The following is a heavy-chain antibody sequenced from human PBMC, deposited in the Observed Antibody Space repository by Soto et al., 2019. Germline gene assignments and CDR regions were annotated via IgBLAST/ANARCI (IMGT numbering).Heavy chain of an antibody. CDR1: GFTFSSYG. V-gene: IGHV3-30*18. CDR3: AKDAYYSGYEYFDY. J-gene: IGHJ4*02. D-gene: IGHD5-12*01. CDR2: ISYDGSNK. Sequence: QVPLVESGGGVVQPGRSLRLSCAASGFTFSSYGMHWVRQAPGKGLEWVAVISYDGSNKYYADSVKGRFTISRDNSKNTLYLQMNSLRAEDTAVYYCAKDAYYSGYEYFDYWGQGTLVTVSS.